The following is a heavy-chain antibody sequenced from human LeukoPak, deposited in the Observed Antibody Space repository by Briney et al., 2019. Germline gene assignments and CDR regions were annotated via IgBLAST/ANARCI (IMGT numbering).Heavy chain of an antibody. CDR3: AKGVARNYYCGMDV. V-gene: IGHV3-9*01. CDR2: ISWNSGSI. J-gene: IGHJ6*02. CDR1: GFTFDDYA. D-gene: IGHD1-14*01. Sequence: TGGSLRLSCAASGFTFDDYAMHWVRQAPGKGLEWVSGISWNSGSICYADSVKGRFTISRDNAKNSLYLQMNSLRAEDTALYYCAKGVARNYYCGMDVWGQGTTVTVSS.